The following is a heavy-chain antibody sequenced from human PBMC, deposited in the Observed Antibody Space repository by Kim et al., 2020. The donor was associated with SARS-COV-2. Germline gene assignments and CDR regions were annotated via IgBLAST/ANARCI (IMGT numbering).Heavy chain of an antibody. CDR3: VRGRSTSGWTDYY. D-gene: IGHD6-19*01. Sequence: ASVKVSCKTSGYTFTSYDVHWVRQATGQGPEWMGWINPKSGNTGYAQTLQGRLTLTKNTSISTAYMDLSSLRSEDTAVYYCVRGRSTSGWTDYYWGQGTLVPVSP. V-gene: IGHV1-8*01. CDR1: GYTFTSYD. J-gene: IGHJ4*02. CDR2: INPKSGNT.